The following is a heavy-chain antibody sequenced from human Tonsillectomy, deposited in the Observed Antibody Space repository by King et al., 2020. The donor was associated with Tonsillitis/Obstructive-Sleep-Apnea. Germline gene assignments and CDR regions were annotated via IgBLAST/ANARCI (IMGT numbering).Heavy chain of an antibody. V-gene: IGHV2-26*01. CDR2: IFSYDEK. D-gene: IGHD4-11*01. CDR1: GFSLSNTRMG. CDR3: ARILSYNNYILAKGFDP. J-gene: IGHJ5*02. Sequence: LTLKESGPVLVKPTETLTLTCTVSGFSLSNTRMGVSWIRQSPGKALEWLAHIFSYDEKSYSTSMKNRLTISKDASKSRVVLTVTNMDPVDTATYYCARILSYNNYILAKGFDPWGQGTLVTVSS.